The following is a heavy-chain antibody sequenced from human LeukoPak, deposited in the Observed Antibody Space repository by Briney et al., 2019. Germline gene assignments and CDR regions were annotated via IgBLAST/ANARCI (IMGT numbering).Heavy chain of an antibody. CDR1: GFTFSNHW. V-gene: IGHV3-7*01. J-gene: IGHJ5*02. CDR2: IKQDESKT. Sequence: PGGSLRLSCVASGFTFSNHWMRWVRQAPGKGPEWVANIKQDESKTYYVVTVKGRFTISRDNAKNSLYLKINSLRAEDTAVYYCARETSLYCTGNDCYWAFDRWGQGTLVTVSS. D-gene: IGHD2-21*02. CDR3: ARETSLYCTGNDCYWAFDR.